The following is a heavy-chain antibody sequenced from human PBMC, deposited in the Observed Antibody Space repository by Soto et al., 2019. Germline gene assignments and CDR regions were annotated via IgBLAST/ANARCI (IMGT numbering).Heavy chain of an antibody. D-gene: IGHD2-15*01. V-gene: IGHV5-51*01. Sequence: GESLKISCKGSGYSFTSYWIGWVRQMPGKGLEGMGIIYPGDSETRYSPSFPGQVTISADKSISTAYLQWRSLKDSDTAMYYCAGCSGGSCYPNGAFDIWGQGTLVTVSS. J-gene: IGHJ3*02. CDR3: AGCSGGSCYPNGAFDI. CDR2: IYPGDSET. CDR1: GYSFTSYW.